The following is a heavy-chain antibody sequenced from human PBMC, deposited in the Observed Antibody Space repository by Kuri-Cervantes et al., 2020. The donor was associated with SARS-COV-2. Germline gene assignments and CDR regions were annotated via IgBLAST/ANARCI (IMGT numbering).Heavy chain of an antibody. V-gene: IGHV4-38-2*01. CDR2: MYHSGNT. D-gene: IGHD6-19*01. Sequence: SETLSLTCAVSGYSIRSGYYWGWIRQPPGKGLEWIGSMYHSGNTHYNPSLKSRVTISVDTSKNQFSLKLSSVTAADTAVYYCARTYSSGWYYYYYMDVWGKGTTVTVSS. CDR1: GYSIRSGYY. CDR3: ARTYSSGWYYYYYMDV. J-gene: IGHJ6*03.